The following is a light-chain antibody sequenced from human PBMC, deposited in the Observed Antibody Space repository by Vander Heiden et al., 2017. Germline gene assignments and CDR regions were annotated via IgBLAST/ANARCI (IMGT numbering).Light chain of an antibody. V-gene: IGLV1-47*01. CDR3: ATWDESLSAVV. CDR2: KNN. CDR1: RSNIGGNF. Sequence: QSVLTQPPSASGTPGQRVPFSCSGTRSNIGGNFVYWYQQLPETAPKVLIFKNNQRPSGVPDRFSGSKSGTSASLAISGLRSEDEADYYCATWDESLSAVVFGGGTKLTVL. J-gene: IGLJ2*01.